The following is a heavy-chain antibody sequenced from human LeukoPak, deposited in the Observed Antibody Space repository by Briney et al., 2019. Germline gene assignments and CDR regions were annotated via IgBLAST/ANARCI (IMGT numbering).Heavy chain of an antibody. V-gene: IGHV1-18*01. CDR2: ISAYNGNT. CDR3: ARDFTGYSSSWYQYNWFDP. J-gene: IGHJ5*02. D-gene: IGHD6-13*01. Sequence: GASVEVSCKASGYTFTSYGISWVRQAPGQGLEWMGWISAYNGNTNYAQKLQGRVTMTTDTSTSTAYMELRSLRSDDTAVYYCARDFTGYSSSWYQYNWFDPWGQGTLVTVSS. CDR1: GYTFTSYG.